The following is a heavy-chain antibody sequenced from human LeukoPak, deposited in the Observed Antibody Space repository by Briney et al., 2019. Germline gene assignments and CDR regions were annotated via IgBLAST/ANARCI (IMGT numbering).Heavy chain of an antibody. CDR1: GFTFSSYS. CDR2: ISSSSSTI. V-gene: IGHV3-48*01. CDR3: TGPTGYPS. Sequence: PGGSLRLSCAASGFTFSSYSMNWVRQAPGKGLEWVSYISSSSSTIYCADSVKGRFTISRDNAKNSLYLQMNSLRAEDTAVYYCTGPTGYPSWGQGTLVTVST. J-gene: IGHJ4*02. D-gene: IGHD3-9*01.